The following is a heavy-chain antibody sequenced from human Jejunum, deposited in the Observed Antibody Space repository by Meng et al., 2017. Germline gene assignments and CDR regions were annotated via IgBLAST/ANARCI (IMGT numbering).Heavy chain of an antibody. Sequence: QVRMREADPGLVRPSGTLSLPCTVSVVSTPAPFYWTWIRPAPGKGLEWIGEVWPSGATYYNPSLSSRITISIDTSNNQFSLEVAFLTAADTAVYHCARAIRERYFDSWGQGTLVTVSS. V-gene: IGHV4-4*02. CDR3: ARAIRERYFDS. J-gene: IGHJ4*02. CDR1: VVSTPAPFY. CDR2: VWPSGAT. D-gene: IGHD1-14*01.